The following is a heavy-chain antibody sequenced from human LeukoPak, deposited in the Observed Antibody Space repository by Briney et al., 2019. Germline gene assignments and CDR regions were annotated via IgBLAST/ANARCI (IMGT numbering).Heavy chain of an antibody. CDR1: GGSFSGYY. J-gene: IGHJ4*02. D-gene: IGHD3-22*01. CDR3: ARPDYYGSSGLDY. V-gene: IGHV4-34*01. Sequence: PSETLSLTCAVYGGSFSGYYWSWIRQPPGKGLEWIGEINHSGSTNCNPSLKSRVTISVDTSKNRFSLKPSSVTAADTAVYYCARPDYYGSSGLDYWGQGTLVTVSS. CDR2: INHSGST.